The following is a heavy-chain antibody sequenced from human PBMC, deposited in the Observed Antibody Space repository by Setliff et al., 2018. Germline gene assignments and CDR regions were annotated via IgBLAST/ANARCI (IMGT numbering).Heavy chain of an antibody. CDR1: GASISSNY. CDR3: TSTPRGGINITTRAGAFDS. Sequence: SETLSLTCSVSGASISSNYWSWIRQSPGKGLEWIGYIYYNGTTRYSPSLKSRVTISADTSKNQFSLRLTSVTAADTAVYYCTSTPRGGINITTRAGAFDSWGQGTLVTVSS. D-gene: IGHD6-6*01. V-gene: IGHV4-59*01. J-gene: IGHJ4*02. CDR2: IYYNGTT.